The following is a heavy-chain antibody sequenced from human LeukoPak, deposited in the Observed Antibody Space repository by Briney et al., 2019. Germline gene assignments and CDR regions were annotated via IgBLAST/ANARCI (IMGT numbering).Heavy chain of an antibody. CDR1: GYTFTAYH. V-gene: IGHV1-2*02. J-gene: IGHJ5*02. D-gene: IGHD6-19*01. CDR2: INPNSGGT. Sequence: GASVKVSCKASGYTFTAYHLHWVRQAPGQGLEWMGWINPNSGGTNYAQKFQGRVTMTRDTSISTVYMELSRLRSDDTAVYYCARDRRIGIAVAGGVDPWGQGTLVTVSS. CDR3: ARDRRIGIAVAGGVDP.